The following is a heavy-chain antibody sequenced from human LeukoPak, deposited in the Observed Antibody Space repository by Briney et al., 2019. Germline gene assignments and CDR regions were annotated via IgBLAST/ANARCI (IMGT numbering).Heavy chain of an antibody. CDR1: GFTFDDYT. D-gene: IGHD3-22*01. J-gene: IGHJ4*02. CDR2: INWHGTT. V-gene: IGHV3-43*01. CDR3: VKDLSYESSGSVFDY. Sequence: GGSLRLSCAASGFTFDDYTMHWVRQAPGKTLEWVSLINWHGTTYYADSVKGRFTISRDNSKNSLCLQMDTLRTEDTAFYYCVKDLSYESSGSVFDYWGQGTLVTVSS.